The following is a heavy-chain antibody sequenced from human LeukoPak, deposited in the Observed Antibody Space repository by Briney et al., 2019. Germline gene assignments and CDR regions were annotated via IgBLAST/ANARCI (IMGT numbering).Heavy chain of an antibody. D-gene: IGHD3-22*01. J-gene: IGHJ3*02. V-gene: IGHV3-21*04. CDR2: ISSSSSYI. Sequence: GGSLRLSCAASGFTFSSYSMNWVRQAPGKGLEWVSSISSSSSYIYYADSVKGRFTISRDNAKNSLYLQMNSLRAEDTAVYYCARVRVGYYPNWHAFDIWGQGTMVTVSS. CDR3: ARVRVGYYPNWHAFDI. CDR1: GFTFSSYS.